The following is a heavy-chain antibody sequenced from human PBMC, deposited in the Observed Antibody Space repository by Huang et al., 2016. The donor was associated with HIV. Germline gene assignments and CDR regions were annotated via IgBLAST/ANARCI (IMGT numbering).Heavy chain of an antibody. Sequence: QVQLVESGGGVVEPGRSLRLSCAASGFTFSSYAMPWVRQAPGKGLTWVAGVSSDGSNKYYADSVKGRFTISRDNSKNTLYLQMNSLRVEDTAVYYCARGPSRNYYYYYMDVWGKGTTVTVSS. J-gene: IGHJ6*03. V-gene: IGHV3-30-3*01. CDR2: VSSDGSNK. CDR1: GFTFSSYA. CDR3: ARGPSRNYYYYYMDV.